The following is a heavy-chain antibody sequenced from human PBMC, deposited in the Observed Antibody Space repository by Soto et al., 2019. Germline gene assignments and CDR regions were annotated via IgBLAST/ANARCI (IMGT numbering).Heavy chain of an antibody. J-gene: IGHJ5*02. D-gene: IGHD3-3*01. V-gene: IGHV4-31*03. CDR2: IYYSRST. CDR1: GGSISSGGYY. CDR3: ARGKTFFGVVTRRWFDP. Sequence: PSETLSLTCTVSGGSISSGGYYWSWIRQHPGKGLEWIGYIYYSRSTYYNPSLKSRVTISVDTSKNQFSLKLSSVTAADTAVYYCARGKTFFGVVTRRWFDPWGQGTLVTVSS.